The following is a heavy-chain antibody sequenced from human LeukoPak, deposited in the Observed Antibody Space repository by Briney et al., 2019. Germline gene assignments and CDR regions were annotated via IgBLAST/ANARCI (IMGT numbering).Heavy chain of an antibody. Sequence: SGPTLVKPTQTLTLTCTFSGFSLSTSRVGVGWTRKPPGKALEWLALIYWDDDRRYRPSLKSRLTITRDTSINQVILTMTNMDPVDTATYCCARTPYDSGRRRAFDIWGQGTMVTVSS. CDR1: GFSLSTSRVG. CDR3: ARTPYDSGRRRAFDI. V-gene: IGHV2-5*02. D-gene: IGHD3-10*01. CDR2: IYWDDDR. J-gene: IGHJ3*02.